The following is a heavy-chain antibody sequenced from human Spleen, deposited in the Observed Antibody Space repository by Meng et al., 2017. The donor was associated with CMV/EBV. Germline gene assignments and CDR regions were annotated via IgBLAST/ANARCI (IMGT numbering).Heavy chain of an antibody. CDR1: GYIFSSFG. CDR2: ISGFNGDT. V-gene: IGHV1-18*01. J-gene: IGHJ4*02. Sequence: ASVKVSCKASGYIFSSFGISWVRQAPGQGLEWMGWISGFNGDTIYAQSFQGRLTMTTDTSTSTAYMELRSLRSDDTAMYYCARLGYCSGGSCYSSHFDYWGQGTLVTVSS. CDR3: ARLGYCSGGSCYSSHFDY. D-gene: IGHD2-15*01.